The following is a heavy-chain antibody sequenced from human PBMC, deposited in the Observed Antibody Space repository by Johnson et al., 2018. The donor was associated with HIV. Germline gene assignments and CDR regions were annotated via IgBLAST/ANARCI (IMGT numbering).Heavy chain of an antibody. Sequence: VQLVESGGGVVQPGGSLRLSCAASGFTFSSYDMHWVRQATGKGLEWVSAIGTAGDTYYPGSVKGRFTISRENAKNSLYLQMNSLRADDTAVYYCPRVSKYYDSIRGAFDIWGQGTMVTVSS. CDR2: IGTAGDT. D-gene: IGHD3-22*01. CDR3: PRVSKYYDSIRGAFDI. V-gene: IGHV3-13*01. CDR1: GFTFSSYD. J-gene: IGHJ3*02.